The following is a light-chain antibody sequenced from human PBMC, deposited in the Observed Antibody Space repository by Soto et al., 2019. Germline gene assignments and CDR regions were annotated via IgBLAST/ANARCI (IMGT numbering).Light chain of an antibody. CDR3: QQYYTTPT. CDR1: QSIGIY. V-gene: IGKV1-39*01. Sequence: DIQMTQSPSSLSASVGDRVTITCRASQSIGIYLNWYQEKPGKVPKLLIHTTSSLLSGVPSRFSGSGSGTDFTLTISSLQPEEFATYYCQQYYTTPTFGQGTRLEIK. CDR2: TTS. J-gene: IGKJ5*01.